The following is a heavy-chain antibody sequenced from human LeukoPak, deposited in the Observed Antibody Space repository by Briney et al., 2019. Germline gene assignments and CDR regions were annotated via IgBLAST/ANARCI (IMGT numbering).Heavy chain of an antibody. CDR2: IYHSGST. J-gene: IGHJ4*02. D-gene: IGHD3-10*01. CDR3: ARGRRYGSGSYYNNRVPFDY. CDR1: GGSISSSNW. V-gene: IGHV4-4*02. Sequence: SGTLSLTCAVSGGSISSSNWWSWVRQPPGQGLEWIGEIYHSGSTNYNPSLKSRVTISGDTSKNQFSLKLSSVTAADTAVYYCARGRRYGSGSYYNNRVPFDYWGQGTLVTVSS.